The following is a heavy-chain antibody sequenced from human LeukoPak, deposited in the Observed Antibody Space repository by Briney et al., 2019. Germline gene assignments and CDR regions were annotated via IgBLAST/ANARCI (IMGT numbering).Heavy chain of an antibody. Sequence: KPSETLSLTCTVSGGSISSGSYYWSWIRQPAGKGLEWIGRIYTSGSTNYNPSLKSRVTISVDTSKNQFSLKLSSVTAADTAVYYCARRGLFWSGYYCLDYWGQGTLVTVSS. V-gene: IGHV4-61*02. D-gene: IGHD3-3*01. CDR2: IYTSGST. CDR3: ARRGLFWSGYYCLDY. CDR1: GGSISSGSYY. J-gene: IGHJ4*02.